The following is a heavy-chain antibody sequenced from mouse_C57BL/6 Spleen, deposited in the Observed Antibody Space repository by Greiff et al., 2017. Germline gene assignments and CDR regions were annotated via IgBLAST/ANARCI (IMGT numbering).Heavy chain of an antibody. J-gene: IGHJ3*01. V-gene: IGHV1-80*01. D-gene: IGHD2-5*01. CDR3: ARGYSNYEVWFAY. Sequence: VQLQQSGAELVKPGASVKISCKASGYAFSSYWMNWVKQRPGKGLEWIGPIYPGDGDTTYNGKFKGKATLTADKSSSTAYMQLSSLTSEDSAVYFCARGYSNYEVWFAYWGQGTLVTVSA. CDR1: GYAFSSYW. CDR2: IYPGDGDT.